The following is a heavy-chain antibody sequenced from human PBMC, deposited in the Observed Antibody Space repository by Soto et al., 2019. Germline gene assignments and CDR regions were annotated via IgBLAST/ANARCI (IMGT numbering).Heavy chain of an antibody. V-gene: IGHV4-39*01. Sequence: QLQLQESGPGLVKPSETLSLTCTVSGGSISSSSYYWGWIRQPPGKGLEWIGSIYYSGSTYYNPSLKSRVTISVDTSKNQFSLKLSSVTAADTAVYYCARPQRVCSGGSCGNWFDPWGQGTLVTVSS. J-gene: IGHJ5*02. CDR3: ARPQRVCSGGSCGNWFDP. CDR2: IYYSGST. CDR1: GGSISSSSYY. D-gene: IGHD2-15*01.